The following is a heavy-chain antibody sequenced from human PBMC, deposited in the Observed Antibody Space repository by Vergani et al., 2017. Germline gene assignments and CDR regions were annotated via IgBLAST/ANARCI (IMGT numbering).Heavy chain of an antibody. D-gene: IGHD2-2*01. CDR2: IYTSGST. V-gene: IGHV4-4*09. Sequence: QVQLQESGPGLVKPSETLSLTCTVSGGSISSYYWSWIRQPPGKGLEWIGYIYTSGSTNYNPALKSRVTISVDTSKNQFALKLSSVTAADTAVYYCARHADCSSTSCYSKTRNWFDPWGQGTLVTVSS. J-gene: IGHJ5*02. CDR1: GGSISSYY. CDR3: ARHADCSSTSCYSKTRNWFDP.